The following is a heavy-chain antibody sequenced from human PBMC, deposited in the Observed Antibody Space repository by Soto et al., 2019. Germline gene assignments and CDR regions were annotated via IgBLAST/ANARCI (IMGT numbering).Heavy chain of an antibody. Sequence: ASVKVSCKASGGTFSSYAISWVRQAPGQGLEWMGGIIPIFGTANYAQKFQGRVTITADESTSTAYMELSSLRSEDTAVYYCARERGIAACPGWFDPWGQGTLVTVSS. CDR3: ARERGIAACPGWFDP. V-gene: IGHV1-69*13. D-gene: IGHD6-6*01. CDR1: GGTFSSYA. J-gene: IGHJ5*02. CDR2: IIPIFGTA.